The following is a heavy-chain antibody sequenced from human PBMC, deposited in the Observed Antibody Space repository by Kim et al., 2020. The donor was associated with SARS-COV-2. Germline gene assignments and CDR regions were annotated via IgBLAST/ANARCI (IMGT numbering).Heavy chain of an antibody. CDR3: ARDEAVAGDFDY. Sequence: YADSVEGRFTLSRDNAKNSLYLQMNSLRAEETAVYYCARDEAVAGDFDYWGQGTLVTVSS. J-gene: IGHJ4*02. D-gene: IGHD6-19*01. V-gene: IGHV3-11*01.